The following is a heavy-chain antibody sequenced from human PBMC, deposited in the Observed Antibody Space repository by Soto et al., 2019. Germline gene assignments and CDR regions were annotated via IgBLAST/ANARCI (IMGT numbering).Heavy chain of an antibody. CDR3: ARVVPAARGYYYYGMDV. Sequence: PSETLSLTCAVSGGSISSGGYSWSWIRQPPGKGLEWIGYIYHSGGTYYNPSLKSRVTISVDRSKNQFSLKLSSVTAADTAVYYCARVVPAARGYYYYGMDVWGQGTTVTVSS. D-gene: IGHD2-2*01. J-gene: IGHJ6*02. CDR1: GGSISSGGYS. V-gene: IGHV4-30-2*01. CDR2: IYHSGGT.